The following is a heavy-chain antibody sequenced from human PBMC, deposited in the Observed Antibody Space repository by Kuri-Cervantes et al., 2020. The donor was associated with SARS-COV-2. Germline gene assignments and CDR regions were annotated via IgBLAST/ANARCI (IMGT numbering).Heavy chain of an antibody. Sequence: LSLTCAASGFTFSSYGMHWVRQAPGKGLEWVAVIWYDGSNKYYADSVKGRFTISRDNSKNTLYLQMNSLRAEDTAVYYCAKDTEYSSGWYYFDYWGQGTLVTVSS. CDR3: AKDTEYSSGWYYFDY. CDR1: GFTFSSYG. J-gene: IGHJ4*02. D-gene: IGHD6-19*01. CDR2: IWYDGSNK. V-gene: IGHV3-33*06.